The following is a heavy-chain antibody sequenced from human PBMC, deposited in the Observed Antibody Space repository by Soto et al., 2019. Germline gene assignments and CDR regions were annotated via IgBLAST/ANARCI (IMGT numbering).Heavy chain of an antibody. CDR2: IIPIFGTA. J-gene: IGHJ6*02. V-gene: IGHV1-69*12. CDR1: GGTFSSYA. D-gene: IGHD3-10*01. CDR3: ASGNRGPYYYGMDV. Sequence: QVQLVQSGAEVKKPGSSVKVSCKASGGTFSSYAISWVRQAPGQGLEWMGGIIPIFGTANYAQKFQGRVTITADESTRPGYMELSSLSSEDTAVYYCASGNRGPYYYGMDVWGQGTTVTVSS.